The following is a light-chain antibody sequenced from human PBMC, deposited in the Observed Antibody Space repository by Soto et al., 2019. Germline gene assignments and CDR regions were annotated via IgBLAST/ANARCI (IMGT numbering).Light chain of an antibody. Sequence: MTHSPATLSVSPGERATLSCRACQFIGSNLAWYQQKPGEAPRLLMYDASSRATGIPARFSGSGSGTEFALTISSLQSEDFAIYYCQQYNNWPPLTFGGGTKV. CDR3: QQYNNWPPLT. V-gene: IGKV3-15*01. CDR1: QFIGSN. CDR2: DAS. J-gene: IGKJ4*01.